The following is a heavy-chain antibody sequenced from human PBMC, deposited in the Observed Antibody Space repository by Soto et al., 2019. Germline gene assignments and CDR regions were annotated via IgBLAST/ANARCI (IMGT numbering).Heavy chain of an antibody. CDR1: GGSISSGGYY. CDR2: IYYCGST. V-gene: IGHV4-31*03. Sequence: QVQLQESGPGLVKPSQTLSLTCTVSGGSISSGGYYWSWIRQHPGKGLEWIGYIYYCGSTYYNRSLKSRVTISADTSKNQFSLKLSSVTVADTAVYYCARRGYSYGFDYWGQGTLVTVSS. CDR3: ARRGYSYGFDY. J-gene: IGHJ4*02. D-gene: IGHD5-18*01.